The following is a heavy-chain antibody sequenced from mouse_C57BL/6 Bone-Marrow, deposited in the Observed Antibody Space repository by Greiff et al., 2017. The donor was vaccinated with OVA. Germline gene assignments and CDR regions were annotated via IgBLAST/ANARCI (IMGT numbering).Heavy chain of an antibody. D-gene: IGHD1-1*01. CDR2: IHPSDSDT. V-gene: IGHV1-74*01. J-gene: IGHJ2*01. Sequence: QVQLKQPGAELVKPGASVKVSCKASGYTFTSYWMHWVKQRPGQGLEWIGRIHPSDSDTNYNQKFKGKATLTVDKSSSTAYMQLSSLTSEDSAVYYCALGYGSRPYYFDYWGQGTTLTVSS. CDR3: ALGYGSRPYYFDY. CDR1: GYTFTSYW.